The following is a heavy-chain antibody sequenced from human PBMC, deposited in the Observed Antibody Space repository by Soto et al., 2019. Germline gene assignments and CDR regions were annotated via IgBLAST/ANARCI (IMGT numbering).Heavy chain of an antibody. J-gene: IGHJ1*01. CDR1: GYLFTAYS. V-gene: IGHV1-46*01. CDR3: AREENCSGGTCYSEYFHR. CDR2: VDPSGGST. D-gene: IGHD2-15*01. Sequence: ASVKVSCKASGYLFTAYSMHWVRLAPGQGLEWMGVVDPSGGSTKYAQNFQGRVTMTRDTSTTTIYMELSSLRSDDTAIYYCAREENCSGGTCYSEYFHRWGQGTLVTVSS.